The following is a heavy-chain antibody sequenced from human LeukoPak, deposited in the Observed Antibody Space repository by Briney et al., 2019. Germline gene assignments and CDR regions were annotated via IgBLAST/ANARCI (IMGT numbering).Heavy chain of an antibody. CDR1: GGSISSGSYY. D-gene: IGHD5-18*01. Sequence: PSQTLSLTCTVSGGSISSGSYYWSWIRLPAGKGLEWIGRIYTSGSTNYNPSLKSRVTISVDTSKNQFSLKLSSVTAADTAVYYCARFPGYSYGPHFDYWGQGTLVTVSS. J-gene: IGHJ4*02. CDR3: ARFPGYSYGPHFDY. CDR2: IYTSGST. V-gene: IGHV4-61*02.